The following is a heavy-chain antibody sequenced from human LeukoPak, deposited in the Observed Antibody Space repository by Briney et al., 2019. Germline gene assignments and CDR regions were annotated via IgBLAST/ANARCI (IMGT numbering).Heavy chain of an antibody. CDR2: IPYDGSNK. D-gene: IGHD2-2*01. CDR1: GFTFSSYA. J-gene: IGHJ4*02. Sequence: GGSLRLSCAASGFTFSSYAMHWVRQAPGKGLEWVAVIPYDGSNKYYADSVKGRFTISRDNSKSTLYLQMNSLRAEDTAVYYCARDSGYCSSTSCQGGYFDYWGQGTLVTVSS. V-gene: IGHV3-30*04. CDR3: ARDSGYCSSTSCQGGYFDY.